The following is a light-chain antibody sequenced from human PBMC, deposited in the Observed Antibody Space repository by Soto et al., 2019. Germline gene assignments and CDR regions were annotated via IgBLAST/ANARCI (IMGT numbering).Light chain of an antibody. J-gene: IGKJ1*01. V-gene: IGKV3-11*01. CDR2: DAS. CDR1: QSVSSY. CDR3: QQRSNWPPSWT. Sequence: EIVLTQSPATLSLSPGERATLSCRAGQSVSSYLAWYQQKPGQAPRLLIYDASNRATGIPARFSGSGSGTDFTLTISSLEPEDFAVYYCQQRSNWPPSWTFGQGTTVDIK.